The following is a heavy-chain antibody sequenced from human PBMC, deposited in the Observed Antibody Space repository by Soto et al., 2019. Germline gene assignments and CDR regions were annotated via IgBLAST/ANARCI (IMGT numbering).Heavy chain of an antibody. CDR3: KRSSAVVIAVADPSYFDY. Sequence: ASVKVSCKSSGYTFTGYYMHWVRQAPGQGLERMGWINPNSGGTNYAQKYHRWVTMTRDTSISTAYMELSRLRSDDTDVYYYKRSSAVVIAVADPSYFDYWGQGTLVTVSS. D-gene: IGHD6-19*01. CDR1: GYTFTGYY. V-gene: IGHV1-2*04. J-gene: IGHJ4*02. CDR2: INPNSGGT.